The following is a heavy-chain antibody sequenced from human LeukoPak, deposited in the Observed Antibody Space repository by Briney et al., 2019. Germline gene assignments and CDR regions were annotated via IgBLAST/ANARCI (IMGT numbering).Heavy chain of an antibody. V-gene: IGHV4-59*08. J-gene: IGHJ5*02. D-gene: IGHD4-11*01. CDR1: GGSVSTYY. Sequence: PSETLSLTCTVSGGSVSTYYWNWIRQPPGKELEWIGYVYYSGNTNIKPSPKSRVTISIDTSKNQFSLKLSSVTAADTAVYYCARAGAYYSNYGQNWFDPWGQGTLVTVSS. CDR3: ARAGAYYSNYGQNWFDP. CDR2: VYYSGNT.